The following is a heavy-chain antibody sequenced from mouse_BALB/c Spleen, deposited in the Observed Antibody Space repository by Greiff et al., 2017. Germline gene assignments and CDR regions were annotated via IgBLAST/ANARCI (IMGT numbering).Heavy chain of an antibody. D-gene: IGHD1-2*01. CDR2: IYPGDGDT. CDR3: ARNYDGHYYAMDY. Sequence: VQLQQSGAELARPGASVKLSCKASGYTFTSYWMQWVKQRPGQGLEWIGAIYPGDGDTRYTQKFKGKATLTADKSSSTAYMQLSSLASEDSAVYYCARNYDGHYYAMDYWGQGTSVTVSS. V-gene: IGHV1-87*01. J-gene: IGHJ4*01. CDR1: GYTFTSYW.